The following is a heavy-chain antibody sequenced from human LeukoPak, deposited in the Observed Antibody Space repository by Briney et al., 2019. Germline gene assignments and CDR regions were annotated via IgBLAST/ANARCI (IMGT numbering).Heavy chain of an antibody. CDR2: INPDSSGT. V-gene: IGHV1-2*06. J-gene: IGHJ4*02. D-gene: IGHD2/OR15-2a*01. CDR1: GYTFTDYF. Sequence: ASVKVSCKASGYTFTDYFIHWVRQAPGQGLERMGRINPDSSGTYLAQSFQDRVTVTSDTSIGTAYMELSGLTSDDTAVYYCARDLSSTDHWEFDHWGQGTLVTVSS. CDR3: ARDLSSTDHWEFDH.